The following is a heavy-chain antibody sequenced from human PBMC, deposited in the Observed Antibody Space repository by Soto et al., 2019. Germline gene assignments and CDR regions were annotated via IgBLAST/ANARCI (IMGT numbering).Heavy chain of an antibody. D-gene: IGHD1-20*01. Sequence: GASVKVSCKASGGTFSSYAISWVRQAPGQGLEWMGGIIPIFGTANYAQKFQGRVTITADESTSTAYMELSSLRSEDTAVYYCARLLTGSHRLYYYYGMDVWGQGTTVTVSS. CDR2: IIPIFGTA. V-gene: IGHV1-69*13. CDR1: GGTFSSYA. J-gene: IGHJ6*02. CDR3: ARLLTGSHRLYYYYGMDV.